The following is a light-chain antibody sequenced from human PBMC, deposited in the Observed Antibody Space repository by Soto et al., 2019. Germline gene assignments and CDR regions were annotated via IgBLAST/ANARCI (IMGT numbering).Light chain of an antibody. CDR1: QSVTSRY. CDR2: AAS. Sequence: ENVLTQSPVTLSLSPGERATLSCIATQSVTSRYFAWCQQKPGQAPRLLIYAASSRATGIPDRFSGSGSGTDFTLTISSLQPDDFATYYCQHYNSYSEAFGQGTKVDIK. V-gene: IGKV3-20*01. J-gene: IGKJ1*01. CDR3: QHYNSYSEA.